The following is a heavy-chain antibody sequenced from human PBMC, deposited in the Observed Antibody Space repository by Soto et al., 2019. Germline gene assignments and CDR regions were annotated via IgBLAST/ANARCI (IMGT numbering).Heavy chain of an antibody. CDR3: ASLMGAMWWGD. D-gene: IGHD1-26*01. J-gene: IGHJ4*02. Sequence: QITLKESGPTVVKPTQTLTLTCNVSGFSLTTSAVAVCWIRQHRGKALEWLTLIYWDDDKRYSPSLKSRLTIPRDTSKTQVIITMTNMDPVDTATYYCASLMGAMWWGDWGQGALVTVSS. CDR1: GFSLTTSAVA. V-gene: IGHV2-5*02. CDR2: IYWDDDK.